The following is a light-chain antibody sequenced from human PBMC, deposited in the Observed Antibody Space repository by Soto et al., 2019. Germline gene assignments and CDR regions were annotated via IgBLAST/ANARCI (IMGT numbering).Light chain of an antibody. Sequence: DIVMTQSPDSLAVSLGERATINCRSSQSVLYSSNNKNYLAWYQQKPGQPPKLLIYWASTRESGVPDRFRASGSGTDFTLTISSLQAEDVAVYSCQQHYSIPRTFGQGTKVEIK. CDR2: WAS. CDR3: QQHYSIPRT. J-gene: IGKJ1*01. V-gene: IGKV4-1*01. CDR1: QSVLYSSNNKNY.